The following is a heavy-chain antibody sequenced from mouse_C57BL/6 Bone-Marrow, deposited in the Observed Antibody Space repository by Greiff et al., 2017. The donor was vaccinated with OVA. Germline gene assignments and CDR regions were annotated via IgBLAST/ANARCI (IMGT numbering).Heavy chain of an antibody. CDR1: GYAFSSYW. D-gene: IGHD2-2*01. J-gene: IGHJ1*03. CDR3: ASVLWLRRGDGYFDV. CDR2: IYPGDGDT. Sequence: VQLQQSGAELVKPGASVKISCKASGYAFSSYWMNWVKQRPGKGLEWIGQIYPGDGDTNYNGKFKGKATLTADKSSSTAYMQLSSLTSEDSAVYVCASVLWLRRGDGYFDVWGTGTTVTVSS. V-gene: IGHV1-80*01.